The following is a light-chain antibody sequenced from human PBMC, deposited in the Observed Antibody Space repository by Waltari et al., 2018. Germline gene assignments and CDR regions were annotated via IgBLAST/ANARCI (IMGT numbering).Light chain of an antibody. CDR1: SGSVSTSNY. CDR2: STN. Sequence: TVVTQEPSLSVSPGGTVPLTCGLSSGSVSTSNYPSWYQQTPGQAPRTLIYSTNSRPSGVPDRFSGSILGNKAALTITGAQADDESDYYCMVYMGSGVWVIGGGTRLTVL. V-gene: IGLV8-61*01. J-gene: IGLJ3*02. CDR3: MVYMGSGVWV.